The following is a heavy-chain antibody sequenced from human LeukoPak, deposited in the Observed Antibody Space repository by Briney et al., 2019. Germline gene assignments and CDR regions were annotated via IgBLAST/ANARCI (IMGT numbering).Heavy chain of an antibody. CDR2: IYYSGST. J-gene: IGHJ4*02. CDR3: ARQQSCSGGTCYFYFDS. CDR1: GGSISSSGYY. D-gene: IGHD2-15*01. V-gene: IGHV4-39*01. Sequence: SETLSLTCTVSGGSISSSGYYWGWIRQPPGKGLEWIGSIYYSGSTYYNASLKSRVTISLDTSQNQFSLKLSSVTAADTAVYYCARQQSCSGGTCYFYFDSWGQGTLVTVSS.